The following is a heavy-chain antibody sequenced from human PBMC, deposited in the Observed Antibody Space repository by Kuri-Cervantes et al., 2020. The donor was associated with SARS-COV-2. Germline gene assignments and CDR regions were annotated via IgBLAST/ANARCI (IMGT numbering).Heavy chain of an antibody. Sequence: ESLKISCTVSGGSISSSSYYWGWIRQPPGKGLEWIGSIYYSGSTYYNPSLKSRVTISVDTSKNQFSLKLSSVAAADTAVYYRARLTTVTTFDYWGQGTLVTVSS. V-gene: IGHV4-39*01. D-gene: IGHD4-17*01. J-gene: IGHJ4*02. CDR2: IYYSGST. CDR3: ARLTTVTTFDY. CDR1: GGSISSSSYY.